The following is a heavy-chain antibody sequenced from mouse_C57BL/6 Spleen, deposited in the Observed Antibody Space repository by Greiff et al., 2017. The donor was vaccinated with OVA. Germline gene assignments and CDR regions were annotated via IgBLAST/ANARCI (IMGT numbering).Heavy chain of an antibody. Sequence: VKLMESGAELVRPGASVTLSCKASGYTFTDYEMHWVKQTPVHGLEWIGAIDPETGGTAYNQKFKGKAILTADKSSSTAYMELRSLTSEDSAVYYCTRWATVVAHYAMDYWGQGTSVTVSS. CDR2: IDPETGGT. V-gene: IGHV1-15*01. D-gene: IGHD1-1*01. CDR3: TRWATVVAHYAMDY. CDR1: GYTFTDYE. J-gene: IGHJ4*01.